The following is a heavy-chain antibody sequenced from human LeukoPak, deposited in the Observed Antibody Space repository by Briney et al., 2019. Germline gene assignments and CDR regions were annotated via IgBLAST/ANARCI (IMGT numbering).Heavy chain of an antibody. J-gene: IGHJ4*02. CDR1: GFTFSSYS. V-gene: IGHV3-9*01. Sequence: TGGSLRLSCAASGFTFSSYSMNWVRQAPGKGLEWVSGISWNSGSIGYADSVKGRFTISRDNAKNSLYLQMNSLRAEDTALYYCAKDVNLAVAGTLDYWGQGTLVTVSS. D-gene: IGHD6-19*01. CDR3: AKDVNLAVAGTLDY. CDR2: ISWNSGSI.